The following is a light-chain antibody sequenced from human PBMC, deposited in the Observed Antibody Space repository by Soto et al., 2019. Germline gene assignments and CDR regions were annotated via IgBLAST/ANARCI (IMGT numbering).Light chain of an antibody. CDR1: QSVSSY. Sequence: EIVLTQSPATLSLSPGERATLSCRASQSVSSYLAWYQQKPGQAPRLLIYETSSRATGIPDRFSGSGSQTDFTLTISRLEPEDFAVYYCQQYNNWPRITFGQGTRLEI. V-gene: IGKV3-11*01. CDR2: ETS. CDR3: QQYNNWPRIT. J-gene: IGKJ5*01.